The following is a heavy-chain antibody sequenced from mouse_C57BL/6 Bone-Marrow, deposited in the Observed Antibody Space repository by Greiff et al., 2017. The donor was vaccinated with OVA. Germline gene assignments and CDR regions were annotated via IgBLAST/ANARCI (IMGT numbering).Heavy chain of an antibody. V-gene: IGHV5-4*01. D-gene: IGHD1-1*01. CDR3: ARDSPLITTVVGAY. Sequence: DVKLVESGGGLVKPGGSLKLSCAASGFTFSSYAMSWVRQTPEKRLEWVATISDGGSYTYYPDNVKGRFTISRDNAKNNLYLQMSHLKSEDTAMYYCARDSPLITTVVGAYWGQGTLVTVSA. J-gene: IGHJ3*01. CDR1: GFTFSSYA. CDR2: ISDGGSYT.